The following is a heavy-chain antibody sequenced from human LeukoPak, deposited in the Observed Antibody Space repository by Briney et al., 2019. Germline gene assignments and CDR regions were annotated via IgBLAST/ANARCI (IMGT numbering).Heavy chain of an antibody. D-gene: IGHD2/OR15-2a*01. J-gene: IGHJ3*02. V-gene: IGHV4-4*02. CDR2: IYHSGST. Sequence: PSGTLSLTCAVSGGSISSSNWWSWVRQPPGKGLEWIGEIYHSGSTNYNPSLKSRVTISVDRSKNQFSLKLSSVTAADTAVYYCARDRRGTVYGDAFDIWGQGTMVTVSS. CDR3: ARDRRGTVYGDAFDI. CDR1: GGSISSSNW.